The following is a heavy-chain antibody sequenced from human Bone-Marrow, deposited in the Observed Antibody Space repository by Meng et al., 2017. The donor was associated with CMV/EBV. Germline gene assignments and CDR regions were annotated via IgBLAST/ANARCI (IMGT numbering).Heavy chain of an antibody. CDR2: INPNSGGT. D-gene: IGHD6-19*01. CDR3: VRGPQNGWYGEFDY. Sequence: ASVKVSCKASGYTFTGYYMHWVRQAPGQGLEWMGWINPNSGGTNYAQKFQGRVTLTRDTSSDTASMDLTRLTSDDTAVYYCVRGPQNGWYGEFDYWGQGTLVTVSS. V-gene: IGHV1-2*02. CDR1: GYTFTGYY. J-gene: IGHJ4*02.